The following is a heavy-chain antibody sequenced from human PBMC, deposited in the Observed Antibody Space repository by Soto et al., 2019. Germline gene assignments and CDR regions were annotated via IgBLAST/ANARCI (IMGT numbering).Heavy chain of an antibody. Sequence: QVQLVQSGAEVKKPGSSVKVSCKASGGTFSTYAITWGRQAPGQGLEWLGGIIPIFGTTDYARKFQGRVTIAAPESTSTVFIELSSLNSEDTAVYSCARGVRAYYFDDWGQGTLVTVSS. CDR3: ARGVRAYYFDD. CDR2: IIPIFGTT. CDR1: GGTFSTYA. D-gene: IGHD1-26*01. V-gene: IGHV1-69*01. J-gene: IGHJ4*02.